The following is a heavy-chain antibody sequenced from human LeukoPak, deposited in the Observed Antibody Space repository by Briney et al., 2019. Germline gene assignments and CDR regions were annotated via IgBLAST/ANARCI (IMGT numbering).Heavy chain of an antibody. CDR1: GYTFTSYG. D-gene: IGHD3-22*01. V-gene: IGHV1-18*01. J-gene: IGHJ6*02. CDR2: ISAYNGNT. Sequence: GASVKVSCKASGYTFTSYGISWVRQAPGQGLEWMGWISAYNGNTNYAQKLQGRVTMTTDTSTSTAYMELRSLRSDDTAVYYCARESSQFSGYYYYYYGMDVWGQGTTVTVSS. CDR3: ARESSQFSGYYYYYYGMDV.